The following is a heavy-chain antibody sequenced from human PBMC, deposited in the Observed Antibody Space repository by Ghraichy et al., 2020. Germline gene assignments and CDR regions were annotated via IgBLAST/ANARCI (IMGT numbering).Heavy chain of an antibody. CDR3: ARDREFWSGYHTWFDP. J-gene: IGHJ5*02. CDR1: GFTFSSYA. Sequence: GGSLRLSCAASGFTFSSYAMSWVRQAPGKGLEWVSAISGSGGTTYYADSVKGRFTISRDNSKNTLYLQMNSLRAEDTAVYYCARDREFWSGYHTWFDPWGQGTLVTVSS. CDR2: ISGSGGTT. D-gene: IGHD3-3*01. V-gene: IGHV3-23*01.